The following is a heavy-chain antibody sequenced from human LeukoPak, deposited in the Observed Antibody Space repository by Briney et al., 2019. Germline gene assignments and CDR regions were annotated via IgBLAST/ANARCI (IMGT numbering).Heavy chain of an antibody. J-gene: IGHJ6*03. V-gene: IGHV7-4-1*02. CDR1: GYTFTSYA. CDR2: INTNTGNP. Sequence: GASVKVSCKASGYTFTSYAMNWVRQAPGQGLEWTGWINTNTGNPTYAQGFTGRFVFSLDTSVSTAYLQISSLKAEDTAVYYCARVIGQQLVLKTLRSNYYYYYMDVWGKGTTVTVSS. D-gene: IGHD6-13*01. CDR3: ARVIGQQLVLKTLRSNYYYYYMDV.